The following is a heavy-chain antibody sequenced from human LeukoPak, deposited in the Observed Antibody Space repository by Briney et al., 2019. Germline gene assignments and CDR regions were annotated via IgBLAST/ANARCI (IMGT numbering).Heavy chain of an antibody. D-gene: IGHD5-12*01. Sequence: ASVKVSCKTSGYIFTGYYMHWVRQAPGQGLEWMGWINPNSGGTNYAQKFQGRITMTRDTSISTAYMELSRLRSDDTAVYYCARNSGYDFGALYYFDYWGQGTLVTVSS. J-gene: IGHJ4*02. CDR3: ARNSGYDFGALYYFDY. V-gene: IGHV1-2*02. CDR2: INPNSGGT. CDR1: GYIFTGYY.